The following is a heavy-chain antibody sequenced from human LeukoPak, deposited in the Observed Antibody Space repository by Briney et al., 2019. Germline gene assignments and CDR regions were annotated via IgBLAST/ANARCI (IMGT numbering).Heavy chain of an antibody. D-gene: IGHD3-9*01. V-gene: IGHV3-23*01. CDR1: GFTFSNYA. J-gene: IGHJ4*02. CDR2: IVGSGGST. Sequence: GASLRLSCAASGFTFSNYAMSWVRLAPGKGLEWVSAIVGSGGSTYYADSVKGRFSISRDNSKNTLFLQMNSLRVEDTALYYCSKWGDYDVLTGYYDSDFWGQGTLVTVSS. CDR3: SKWGDYDVLTGYYDSDF.